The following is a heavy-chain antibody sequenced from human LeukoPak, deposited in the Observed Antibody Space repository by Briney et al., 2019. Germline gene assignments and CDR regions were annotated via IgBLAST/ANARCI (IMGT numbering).Heavy chain of an antibody. CDR1: GYSISSGYY. D-gene: IGHD3-10*01. CDR2: IYHSGST. J-gene: IGHJ5*02. Sequence: SETLSLTCTVSGYSISSGYYWGWIRQPPGKGLEWIGSIYHSGSTYYNPSLKSRVTISVDTSKNQFSLKLSSVTAADTAVYYCVRDSGTTGEVKFDPWGQGTLVTVSS. CDR3: VRDSGTTGEVKFDP. V-gene: IGHV4-38-2*02.